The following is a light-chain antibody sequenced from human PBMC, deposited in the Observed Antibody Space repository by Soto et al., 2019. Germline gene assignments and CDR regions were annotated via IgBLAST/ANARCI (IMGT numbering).Light chain of an antibody. CDR3: QQSNNLPTT. CDR2: GAS. Sequence: EILMRQSPATVSVSPGERATLSCRASQSVSSNLAWYQQKPGQAPRLLIYGASTRATGIPARFSGSGSGTEFTLTISSLQSEDFAVYYCQQSNNLPTTFGQGTKVDIK. V-gene: IGKV3-15*01. CDR1: QSVSSN. J-gene: IGKJ1*01.